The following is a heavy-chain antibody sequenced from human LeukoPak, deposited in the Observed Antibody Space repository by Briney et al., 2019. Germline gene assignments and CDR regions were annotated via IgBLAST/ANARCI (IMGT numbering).Heavy chain of an antibody. CDR3: ARERYSGWGFDP. J-gene: IGHJ5*02. Sequence: SETLSLTCAVYGGSFSGYYWSWIRQPPGKGLEWIGEINHSGSTNYNPSLKSRVTISVDTSKNQFSLKLSSVTAADTAVYYCARERYSGWGFDPWGQGTLVTVSS. V-gene: IGHV4-34*01. D-gene: IGHD1-26*01. CDR1: GGSFSGYY. CDR2: INHSGST.